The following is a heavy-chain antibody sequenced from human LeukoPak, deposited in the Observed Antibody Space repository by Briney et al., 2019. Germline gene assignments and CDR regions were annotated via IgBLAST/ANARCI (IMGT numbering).Heavy chain of an antibody. Sequence: SETLSLTCAVYGGSFSGYYWSWIRQPPGKGLEWIGEINHSGSTNYNPSLKSRVTISVDTSKNQFSLKLSSVTAADTAVYYCARGSFLGQTKLKGARRTSAAGGGYYFDYWGQGTLVTVSS. D-gene: IGHD1-26*01. CDR3: ARGSFLGQTKLKGARRTSAAGGGYYFDY. CDR2: INHSGST. CDR1: GGSFSGYY. V-gene: IGHV4-34*01. J-gene: IGHJ4*02.